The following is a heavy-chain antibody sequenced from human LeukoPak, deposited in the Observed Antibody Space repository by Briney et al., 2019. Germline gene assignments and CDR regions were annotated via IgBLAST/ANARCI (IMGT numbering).Heavy chain of an antibody. CDR2: IYYSGST. Sequence: PSETPSLTCTVSGGSISSSSYYWGWVRQPPGKGLEWIGSIYYSGSTYYNPSLKSRVTISVDTSKNQFSLKLSSVAAADTAVYYCARVLPYGDETHFDYWGQGTLVTVSS. J-gene: IGHJ4*02. V-gene: IGHV4-39*07. CDR1: GGSISSSSYY. D-gene: IGHD4-17*01. CDR3: ARVLPYGDETHFDY.